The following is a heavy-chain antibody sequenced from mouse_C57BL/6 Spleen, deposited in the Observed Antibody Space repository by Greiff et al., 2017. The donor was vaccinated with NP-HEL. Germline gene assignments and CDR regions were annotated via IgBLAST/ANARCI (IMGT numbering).Heavy chain of an antibody. J-gene: IGHJ2*01. CDR3: ARLGYGSSDDY. CDR2: ISGGGGNT. Sequence: EVQGVESGGGLVKPGGSLKLSCAASGFTFSSYTMSWVRQTPEKRLEWVATISGGGGNTYYPDSVKGRFTISRDNAKNTLYLQRSSRRSEDTALYYCARLGYGSSDDYWGQGTTLTVSS. D-gene: IGHD1-1*01. V-gene: IGHV5-9*01. CDR1: GFTFSSYT.